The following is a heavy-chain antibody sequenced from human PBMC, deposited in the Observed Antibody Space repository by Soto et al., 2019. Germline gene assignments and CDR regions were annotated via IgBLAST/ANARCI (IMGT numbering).Heavy chain of an antibody. Sequence: ASVKVSCKASGYTFTSYAMHWVRQAPGQRLEWMGWINAGNGNTKYSQKFQGRVTITRDISASTAYMELSSLRSNDTAIYYCAMVDVYVTPRSPEVWCQGPTVTLSS. CDR3: AMVDVYVTPRSPEV. J-gene: IGHJ6*02. V-gene: IGHV1-3*01. CDR2: INAGNGNT. D-gene: IGHD3-16*01. CDR1: GYTFTSYA.